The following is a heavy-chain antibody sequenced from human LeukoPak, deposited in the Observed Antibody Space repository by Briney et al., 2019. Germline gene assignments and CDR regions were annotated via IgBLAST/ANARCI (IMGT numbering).Heavy chain of an antibody. CDR1: GGSISSYY. D-gene: IGHD2-8*02. V-gene: IGHV4-59*01. CDR3: ARRKTGTGAFDI. CDR2: IYYSGST. Sequence: PSETLSLTCTVSGGSISSYYWSSIRQPPGEGLEWIGYIYYSGSTNYNPSLKSRVTISVDTSKNHFSLKLSSVTAADTAVYYCARRKTGTGAFDIWGQGTMVTVSS. J-gene: IGHJ3*02.